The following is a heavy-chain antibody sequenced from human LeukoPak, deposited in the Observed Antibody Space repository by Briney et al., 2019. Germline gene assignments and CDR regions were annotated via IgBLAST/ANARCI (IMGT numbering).Heavy chain of an antibody. V-gene: IGHV3-11*01. J-gene: IGHJ5*02. Sequence: GGSLRLSCAASGFTFSDYYMSWIPQAPGKGLEQVSYISRSGSTIYYADSVKGRFTISRDNAKNSLYLQMNSLRAEDTAVYYCAKTLDYDWFDPWGQGTLVTVSS. D-gene: IGHD4-17*01. CDR2: ISRSGSTI. CDR1: GFTFSDYY. CDR3: AKTLDYDWFDP.